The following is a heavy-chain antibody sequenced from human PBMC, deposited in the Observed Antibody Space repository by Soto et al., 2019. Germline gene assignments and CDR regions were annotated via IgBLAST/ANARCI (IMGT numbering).Heavy chain of an antibody. CDR3: ARDRCSNGVCYTSYFDY. V-gene: IGHV1-3*01. CDR1: GYTFTSYY. D-gene: IGHD2-8*01. J-gene: IGHJ4*02. Sequence: GASVKVSCKASGYTFTSYYMHWVRQAPGQRLEWMGWINAGNGNTKYSQKFQGRVTITRDTSASTAYMELSSLRSEDTAVYYCARDRCSNGVCYTSYFDYWGQGTLVTVSS. CDR2: INAGNGNT.